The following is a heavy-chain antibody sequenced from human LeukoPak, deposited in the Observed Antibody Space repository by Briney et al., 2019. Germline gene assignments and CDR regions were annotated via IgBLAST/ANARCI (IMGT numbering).Heavy chain of an antibody. D-gene: IGHD2-2*01. Sequence: GGSLRLSCAASGFMFSSYVMTWVRQPPGKGLEWVSSIISSDGSIYYADSVKARFIISRDNSKNTLYLQTSSLRAEDTAVYYCAKQSKLSCSSTTCPLDYWGQGTLVTVSS. V-gene: IGHV3-23*01. J-gene: IGHJ4*02. CDR1: GFMFSSYV. CDR2: IISSDGSI. CDR3: AKQSKLSCSSTTCPLDY.